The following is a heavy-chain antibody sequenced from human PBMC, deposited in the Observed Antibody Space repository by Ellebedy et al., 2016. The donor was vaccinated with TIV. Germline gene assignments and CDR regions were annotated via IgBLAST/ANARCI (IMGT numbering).Heavy chain of an antibody. D-gene: IGHD3-10*01. CDR3: AKDRYGSGINYFDY. Sequence: GESLKISCAGSGFTFRSYGMHWVRQAPGKRLEWVAFMVYDGTNIYYADSVKGRFTISRDNSKNTLYLQMNSLRPEDTAVYYCAKDRYGSGINYFDYWGQGTLVTVSS. V-gene: IGHV3-30*02. J-gene: IGHJ4*02. CDR2: MVYDGTNI. CDR1: GFTFRSYG.